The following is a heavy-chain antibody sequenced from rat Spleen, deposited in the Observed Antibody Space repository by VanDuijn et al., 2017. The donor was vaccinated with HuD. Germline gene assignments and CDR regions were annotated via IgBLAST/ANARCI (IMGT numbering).Heavy chain of an antibody. CDR1: GFTFSDYY. D-gene: IGHD3-1*01. Sequence: EVQLVESDGGLVQPGRSLKLSCAASGFTFSDYYMAWVRQAPTKGLEWVATISHDGSSTYYRDSVKGRFTISRDNAKSTLYLQMDSLRSEDTATYYCARHSAPPYYVMDAWGQGASVTVSS. CDR3: ARHSAPPYYVMDA. J-gene: IGHJ4*01. CDR2: ISHDGSST. V-gene: IGHV5-29*01.